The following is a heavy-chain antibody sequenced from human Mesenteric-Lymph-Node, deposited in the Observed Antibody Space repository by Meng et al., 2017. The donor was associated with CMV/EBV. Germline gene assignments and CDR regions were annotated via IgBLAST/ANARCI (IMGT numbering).Heavy chain of an antibody. J-gene: IGHJ4*02. CDR2: SKGGSGKK. CDR1: EYTINSNA. V-gene: IGHV1-3*01. D-gene: IGHD3-10*01. CDR3: ARDGGTLPRGVTNLDY. Sequence: EYTINSNAVNWGGKDHGERVEWMGWSKGGSGKKIEKKKYKSRVTFTRETSANTIYLELNSLTSEDTAVYYCARDGGTLPRGVTNLDYWGQGTLVTVSS.